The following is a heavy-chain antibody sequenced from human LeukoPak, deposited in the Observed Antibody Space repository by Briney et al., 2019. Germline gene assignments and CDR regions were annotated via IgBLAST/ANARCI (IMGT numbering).Heavy chain of an antibody. Sequence: SVKVSCKASGFTFTSSAMQWVRQARGQRLEWIGWIVVGSGNTNYAQKFQERVTITRDMSTSTAYMELSSLRSEDTAVYYCATAKQPWVAAAGYYYYGMDVWGQGTTVTVSS. CDR1: GFTFTSSA. J-gene: IGHJ6*02. CDR2: IVVGSGNT. CDR3: ATAKQPWVAAAGYYYYGMDV. V-gene: IGHV1-58*02. D-gene: IGHD6-13*01.